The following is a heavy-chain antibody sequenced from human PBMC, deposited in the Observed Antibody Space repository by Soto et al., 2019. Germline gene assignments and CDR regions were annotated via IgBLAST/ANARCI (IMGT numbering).Heavy chain of an antibody. D-gene: IGHD5-18*01. CDR3: SSGIQLWLRRINNGYSG. CDR1: GGTFSTYA. V-gene: IGHV1-69*12. CDR2: IIPMVGTA. J-gene: IGHJ4*02. Sequence: QVQLVQSGAEVKKPESSVKVSCKAPGGTFSTYAISWVRQSPGQGLEWMGGIIPMVGTANSAQSFQDRVTITADESTNTVYLELSSLRSEDTAVYLCSSGIQLWLRRINNGYSGWGQGTLVTVSS.